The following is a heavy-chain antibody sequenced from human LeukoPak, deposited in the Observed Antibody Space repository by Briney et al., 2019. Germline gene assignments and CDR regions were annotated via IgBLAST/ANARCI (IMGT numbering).Heavy chain of an antibody. CDR1: GGSISSGGYY. CDR3: ARGATFSVDY. V-gene: IGHV4-31*03. D-gene: IGHD4/OR15-4a*01. Sequence: SQTLSLTCTVSGGSISSGGYYWSWIRQHPGKGLEWIGYIYYSGSTYYNPSLKSRVTISVDTSKNQFSLKLSSVTAADTAVYYCARGATFSVDYWGQGTLVTVSS. CDR2: IYYSGST. J-gene: IGHJ4*02.